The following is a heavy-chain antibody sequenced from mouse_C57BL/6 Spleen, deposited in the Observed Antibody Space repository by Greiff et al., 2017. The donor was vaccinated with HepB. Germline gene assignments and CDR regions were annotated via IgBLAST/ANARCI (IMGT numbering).Heavy chain of an antibody. CDR3: AREDYDYDFWFAY. D-gene: IGHD2-4*01. Sequence: QVQLQQPGAELVKPGASVKLSCKASGYTFTSYWMHWVKQRPGQGLEWIGMIHPNSGSTNYNEKFKSKATLTVDKSSSTAYMQLSSLTSEDSAVYYCAREDYDYDFWFAYWGQGTLVTVSA. J-gene: IGHJ3*01. CDR1: GYTFTSYW. V-gene: IGHV1-64*01. CDR2: IHPNSGST.